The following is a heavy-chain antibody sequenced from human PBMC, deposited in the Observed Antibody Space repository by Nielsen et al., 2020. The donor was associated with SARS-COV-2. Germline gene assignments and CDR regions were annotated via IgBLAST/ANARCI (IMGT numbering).Heavy chain of an antibody. V-gene: IGHV4-59*12. D-gene: IGHD2-15*01. J-gene: IGHJ4*02. CDR3: ARGYCSGGSCYSGFFDY. CDR1: GGSISSYY. CDR2: IYYSGST. Sequence: SETLSLTCTVSGGSISSYYWSWIRQPPGKGLEWIGYIYYSGSTHYNPSLKSRVTISVDTSKNQFSLKLSSVTAADTAVYYCARGYCSGGSCYSGFFDYWGQGTLVTVSS.